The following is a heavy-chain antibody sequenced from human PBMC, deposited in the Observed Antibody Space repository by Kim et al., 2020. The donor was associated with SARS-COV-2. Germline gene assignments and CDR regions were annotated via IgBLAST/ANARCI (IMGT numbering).Heavy chain of an antibody. CDR3: ARVAMTTDSNWFDP. D-gene: IGHD4-17*01. V-gene: IGHV4-31*03. CDR1: GGSISSGGYY. CDR2: IYYSGST. Sequence: SETLSLTCTVSGGSISSGGYYWSWIRQHPGKGLEWIGYIYYSGSTYYNPSLKSRVTISVDTSKNQFSLKLSSVTAADTAVYYCARVAMTTDSNWFDPWGQGNLVTVSS. J-gene: IGHJ5*02.